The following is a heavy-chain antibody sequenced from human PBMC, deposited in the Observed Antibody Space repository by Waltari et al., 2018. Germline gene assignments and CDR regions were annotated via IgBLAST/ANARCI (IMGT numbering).Heavy chain of an antibody. V-gene: IGHV3-7*04. Sequence: EVQLVESGGGLVHPGGTLSLSCASSGIPFGTLWRNWVRPAPGRGPEWVANIKPDGSGRSYVDFVRGRFTISRDNAKSSLYLQINSLTVEDTAIYYCARDRGWLQFDYWGQGALVIVSS. CDR1: GIPFGTLW. CDR3: ARDRGWLQFDY. CDR2: IKPDGSGR. D-gene: IGHD5-12*01. J-gene: IGHJ4*02.